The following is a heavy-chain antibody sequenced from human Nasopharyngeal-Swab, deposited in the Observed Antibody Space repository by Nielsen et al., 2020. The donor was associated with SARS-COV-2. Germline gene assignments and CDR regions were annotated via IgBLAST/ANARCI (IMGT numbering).Heavy chain of an antibody. Sequence: QTLSLTCAISGDSVSSDSAAWSWIRQSPSSGLEWLGRTYYRSKWYNDYAVSVKSRITINPDTSKNQFSLQLNSVTPEDTAVYYCAREPGGAAAGPLFDYWGQGTLVTVSS. CDR1: GDSVSSDSAA. CDR2: TYYRSKWYN. D-gene: IGHD6-13*01. V-gene: IGHV6-1*01. CDR3: AREPGGAAAGPLFDY. J-gene: IGHJ4*02.